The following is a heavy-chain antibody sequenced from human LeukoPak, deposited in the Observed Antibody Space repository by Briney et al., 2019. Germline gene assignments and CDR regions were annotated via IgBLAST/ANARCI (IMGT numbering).Heavy chain of an antibody. CDR3: ARARYETRIWPKSRYDYYHYMDV. V-gene: IGHV1-46*01. Sequence: ASVKVSCKASGYTFTSYYIFWVRQAPGQGLEWMGIINPRTGSTSYSQKFQGRVTMTRDMSTSTVYMELSSLRSEDMAVYYCARARYETRIWPKSRYDYYHYMDVWGKGTTVTVSS. CDR1: GYTFTSYY. J-gene: IGHJ6*03. D-gene: IGHD3-3*01. CDR2: INPRTGST.